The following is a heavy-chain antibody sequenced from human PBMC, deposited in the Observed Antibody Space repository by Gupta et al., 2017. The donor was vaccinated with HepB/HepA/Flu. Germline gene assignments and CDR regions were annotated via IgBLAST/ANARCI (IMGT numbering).Heavy chain of an antibody. Sequence: EVQLVQSGAEVKKPGESLKISCKGSGYSFTSYWIGGVRQMPGKGLEWMGIIYPGESDTRYSPAVQGQVTISADKSISTAYLKWRRIKAADTAMYYCSCSTAIPSYFDDWGQGTLVTVSS. CDR3: SCSTAIPSYFDD. J-gene: IGHJ4*02. CDR2: IYPGESDT. V-gene: IGHV5-51*01. CDR1: GYSFTSYW. D-gene: IGHD2-2*02.